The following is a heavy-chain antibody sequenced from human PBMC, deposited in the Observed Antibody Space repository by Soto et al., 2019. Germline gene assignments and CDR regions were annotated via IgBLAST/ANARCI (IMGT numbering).Heavy chain of an antibody. D-gene: IGHD4-17*01. CDR2: INPNSGGT. V-gene: IGHV1-2*04. CDR3: ARSPYGDYPDY. Sequence: ASVKVSCKXSGYTFTGYYMHWVRQAPGQGLEWMGWINPNSGGTNYAQKFQGWVTMTRDTSISTAYMELSRLRSDDTAVYYCARSPYGDYPDYWGQGTLVTVSS. J-gene: IGHJ4*02. CDR1: GYTFTGYY.